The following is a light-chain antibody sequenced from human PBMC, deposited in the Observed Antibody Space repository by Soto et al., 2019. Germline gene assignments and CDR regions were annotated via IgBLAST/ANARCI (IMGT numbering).Light chain of an antibody. J-gene: IGLJ1*01. CDR3: CSFAGSYSYV. CDR2: DVT. V-gene: IGLV2-11*01. CDR1: SSDVGRYDY. Sequence: QSALTQPRSASGSPGQSVTISCTGTSSDVGRYDYVSWYQQYPGEAPKLIIYDVTERPSGVPDRFSGSKSGNTASLTISGLRAEDEAAYSCCSFAGSYSYVFGSGTKVTVL.